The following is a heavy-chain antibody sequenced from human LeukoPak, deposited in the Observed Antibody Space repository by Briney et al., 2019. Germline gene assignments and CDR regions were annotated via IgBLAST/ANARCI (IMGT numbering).Heavy chain of an antibody. CDR3: ARELGSGWTYGMDV. Sequence: GGSLRLSCAASGFTFSNYWMRWVRQAPGKGLEWVANIKEDGSRKYYVDSVKGRFTISRDNAKNSLFLQMNSLRAEDTAVFYCARELGSGWTYGMDVWGQGTTVTVS. CDR2: IKEDGSRK. CDR1: GFTFSNYW. D-gene: IGHD6-19*01. J-gene: IGHJ6*02. V-gene: IGHV3-7*05.